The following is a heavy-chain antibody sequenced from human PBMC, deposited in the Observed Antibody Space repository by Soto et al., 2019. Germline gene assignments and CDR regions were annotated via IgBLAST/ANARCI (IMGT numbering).Heavy chain of an antibody. D-gene: IGHD5-12*01. J-gene: IGHJ4*02. V-gene: IGHV2-5*02. CDR1: GFSLSTSGVG. CDR3: AHTMNGYKSFDY. Sequence: QITLKESGPTLVKPTQTLTLTCTFSGFSLSTSGVGVGWIRQPPGKALEWLALIYWDDDKRYSPSLKSRLTIPKDTSKNQVVLTMTNMDPVDTATYYCAHTMNGYKSFDYWGQGTLVTVSS. CDR2: IYWDDDK.